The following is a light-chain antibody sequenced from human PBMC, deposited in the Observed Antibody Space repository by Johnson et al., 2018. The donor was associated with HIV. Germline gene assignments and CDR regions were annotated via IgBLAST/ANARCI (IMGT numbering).Light chain of an antibody. V-gene: IGLV1-51*01. CDR2: DNN. CDR3: ETLDSSLSGV. Sequence: QSVLTQPPSVSAAPGQKVTISCSGSSSNIGNNYVSWYQQLPGTAPKLLIYDNNKRPSGIPDRFSGSKSGTSATLGITGLQTGDEADYYCETLDSSLSGVFGTGTTVTVL. J-gene: IGLJ1*01. CDR1: SSNIGNNY.